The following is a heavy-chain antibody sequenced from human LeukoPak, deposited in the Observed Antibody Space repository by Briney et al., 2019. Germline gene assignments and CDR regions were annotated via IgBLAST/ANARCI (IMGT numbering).Heavy chain of an antibody. CDR1: GGSFSGYY. J-gene: IGHJ4*02. CDR2: INHSGST. V-gene: IGHV4-34*01. D-gene: IGHD6-19*01. Sequence: PSETLSLTCAVYGGSFSGYYWSWIRQPPGKGLEWIGEINHSGSTNYNPSLKSRVTISVDTSKNQFSLKLSSVTAADTAVYYCARDHSGWPGYFDYWGQGTLVTVSS. CDR3: ARDHSGWPGYFDY.